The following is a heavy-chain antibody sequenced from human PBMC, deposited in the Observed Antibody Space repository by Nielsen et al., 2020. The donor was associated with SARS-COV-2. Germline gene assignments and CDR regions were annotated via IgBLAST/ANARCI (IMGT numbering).Heavy chain of an antibody. V-gene: IGHV5-51*01. CDR1: GYSFTSYW. D-gene: IGHD5-18*01. CDR3: ARLVDTAMVTGDYYYYYYMDV. Sequence: GESLKISCKGSGYSFTSYWIGWVRQMPGKGLEWMGIIYPGDSDTRYSPSFQGQVTISADKSISTAYLQWSSLKAPDTAMYYCARLVDTAMVTGDYYYYYYMDVWGKGTTVTVSS. CDR2: IYPGDSDT. J-gene: IGHJ6*03.